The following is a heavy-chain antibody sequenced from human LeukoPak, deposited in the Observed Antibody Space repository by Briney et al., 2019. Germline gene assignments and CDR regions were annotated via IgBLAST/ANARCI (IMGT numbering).Heavy chain of an antibody. J-gene: IGHJ4*02. CDR1: GDSVSSKSAA. CDR3: ARDPLTGDRFDY. V-gene: IGHV6-1*01. CDR2: TYYRSRWYN. Sequence: SQTLSLTCAISGDSVSSKSAAWNWTRQSPSRGLEWLGRTYYRSRWYNDYAVSVKSRITINSDTSKNQFSLQLNSVTPEDTAMYYCARDPLTGDRFDYWGQGTLVTVSS. D-gene: IGHD7-27*01.